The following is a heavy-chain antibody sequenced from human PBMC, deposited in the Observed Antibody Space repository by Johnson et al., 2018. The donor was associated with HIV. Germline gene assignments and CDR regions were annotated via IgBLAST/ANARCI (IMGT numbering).Heavy chain of an antibody. CDR3: ARGGYCTGGVCLGDAFDI. CDR2: IYSGGST. CDR1: RFTFSSYA. D-gene: IGHD2-8*02. J-gene: IGHJ3*02. V-gene: IGHV3-66*01. Sequence: MLLVESGGGLVQPGGSLRLSCAASRFTFSSYAMHWVRQAPGRGLEWVSVIYSGGSTYYADSVKGRFTISRDNAKNSLYLQMNSLRAEDTALYYCARGGYCTGGVCLGDAFDIWGQGTMVTVSS.